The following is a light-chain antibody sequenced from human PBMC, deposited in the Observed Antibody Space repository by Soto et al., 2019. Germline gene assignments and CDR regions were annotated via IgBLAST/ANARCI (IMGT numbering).Light chain of an antibody. CDR3: SSYTSSSTLV. J-gene: IGLJ2*01. V-gene: IGLV2-14*01. CDR2: DVS. CDR1: SSDVGGYNY. Sequence: QSALTQPASVSGSTGQSITISCTGTSSDVGGYNYVSWYQQHPGKAPKLMIYDVSNRPSGVSNSFSGSKSGNTASLTISGLQAEYEADYYCSSYTSSSTLVFGGGTKLTVL.